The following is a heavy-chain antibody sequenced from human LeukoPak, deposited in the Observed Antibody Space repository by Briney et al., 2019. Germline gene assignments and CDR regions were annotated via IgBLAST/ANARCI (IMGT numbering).Heavy chain of an antibody. Sequence: GGSLRLSCAASGFTFSTYGMHWVRQAPGKGLEWVAFIRHDGSKQFYTDSVKERFTISRDTSKKTMYLQMSGLRAEDTAMYYCAKDISYEYNSGSNPDHWGQGTQVTVSS. CDR2: IRHDGSKQ. V-gene: IGHV3-30*02. J-gene: IGHJ4*02. CDR3: AKDISYEYNSGSNPDH. CDR1: GFTFSTYG. D-gene: IGHD3-10*01.